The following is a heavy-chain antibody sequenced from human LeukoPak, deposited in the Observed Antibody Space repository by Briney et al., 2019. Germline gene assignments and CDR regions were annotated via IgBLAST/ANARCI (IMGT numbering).Heavy chain of an antibody. CDR1: GFTFSNYA. CDR3: AKCFSYYYFYMDV. V-gene: IGHV3-23*01. Sequence: GGSLRLSCAASGFTFSNYAMSWVRQAPGKGLEWVSASRGSGGDTFYADSVKGRFTISRDNSKNTLYLQMNSLRAEDTAVYYCAKCFSYYYFYMDVWGKGTTVTVSS. J-gene: IGHJ6*03. CDR2: SRGSGGDT.